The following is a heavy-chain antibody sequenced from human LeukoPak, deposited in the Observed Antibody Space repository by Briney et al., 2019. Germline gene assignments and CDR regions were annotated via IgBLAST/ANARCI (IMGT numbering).Heavy chain of an antibody. J-gene: IGHJ6*02. CDR1: GGTFSNYA. D-gene: IGHD3-10*01. V-gene: IGHV1-69*04. CDR3: ASPPGGSGKSSDYGMDV. CDR2: IIPILGIA. Sequence: SVKVSCKASGGTFSNYAISWVRQAPGQGLEWMGRIIPILGIANYAQKFQGRVTITADKSTSTAYMELSSLRSEDTAVYYCASPPGGSGKSSDYGMDVWGQGTTVTVSS.